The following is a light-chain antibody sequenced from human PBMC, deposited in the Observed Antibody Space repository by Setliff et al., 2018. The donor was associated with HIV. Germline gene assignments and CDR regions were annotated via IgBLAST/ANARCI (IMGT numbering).Light chain of an antibody. CDR3: CSYAGSYF. J-gene: IGLJ2*01. V-gene: IGLV2-11*01. CDR1: SSDVGGYNY. Sequence: QSVLTQPRSVSGSPGQSVTISCTGTSSDVGGYNYVSWYQQHPGKAPKLMIYDVSKRPSGVPDRSSGSKSGNTASLTISGLQAEDEADYYCCSYAGSYFFGGGTKVTVL. CDR2: DVS.